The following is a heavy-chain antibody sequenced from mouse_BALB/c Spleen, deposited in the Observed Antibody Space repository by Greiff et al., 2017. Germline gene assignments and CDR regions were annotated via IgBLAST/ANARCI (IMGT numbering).Heavy chain of an antibody. CDR3: AREGYFPYYAMDY. Sequence: DVMLVESGGDLFKPGGSLKLSCAASGFTFSSYGMSWVRQTPDKRLEWVATISSGGSYTYYPDSVKGRFTISRDNAKNTLYLQMSSLKSEDTAMYYCAREGYFPYYAMDYWGQGTSVTVSS. CDR2: ISSGGSYT. D-gene: IGHD2-14*01. V-gene: IGHV5-6*02. CDR1: GFTFSSYG. J-gene: IGHJ4*01.